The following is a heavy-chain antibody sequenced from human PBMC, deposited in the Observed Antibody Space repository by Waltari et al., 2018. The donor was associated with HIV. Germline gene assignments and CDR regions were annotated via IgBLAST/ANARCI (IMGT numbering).Heavy chain of an antibody. CDR1: GFTFSNYA. D-gene: IGHD3-22*01. CDR2: ISGSGGST. Sequence: EVQLLESGGGLVQPGGSLRLSCAASGFTFSNYAMSWVSQATGRGLEWVSSISGSGGSTYYADSVKGRFTVSRDNSKDTLFLQMNSLRAEDTALYYCAKEGIIVITDAFDIWGQGTMVIVSS. CDR3: AKEGIIVITDAFDI. J-gene: IGHJ3*02. V-gene: IGHV3-23*01.